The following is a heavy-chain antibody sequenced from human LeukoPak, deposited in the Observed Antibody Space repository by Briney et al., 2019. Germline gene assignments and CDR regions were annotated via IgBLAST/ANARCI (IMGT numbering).Heavy chain of an antibody. V-gene: IGHV3-30*03. Sequence: GGSLRLSCAASGFTFSSYGMHWVRQAPGKGLEWMAVISYDGSNKYYADSVKGRFTISRDNSKNTLYLQMNSLRAEDTAVYYCASFPDYWGQGTLVTVSS. CDR2: ISYDGSNK. J-gene: IGHJ4*02. CDR3: ASFPDY. CDR1: GFTFSSYG.